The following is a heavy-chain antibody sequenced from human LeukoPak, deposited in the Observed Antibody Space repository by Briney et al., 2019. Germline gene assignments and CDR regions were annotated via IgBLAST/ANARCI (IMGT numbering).Heavy chain of an antibody. D-gene: IGHD3-3*01. V-gene: IGHV4-34*01. CDR2: INHSGGA. CDR3: TRVPLRFLEPLDY. CDR1: GGSFIGYF. Sequence: SETLSLTCAVYGGSFIGYFWIWIRQPPGKGLEWIGEINHSGGANYNPSLKSRVTISADTSKSQFSLKLGSVTAADTAVYYCTRVPLRFLEPLDYWGQGTLVTVSS. J-gene: IGHJ4*02.